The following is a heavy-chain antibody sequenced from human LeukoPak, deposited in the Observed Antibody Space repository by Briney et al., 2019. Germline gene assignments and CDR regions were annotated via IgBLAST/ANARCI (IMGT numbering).Heavy chain of an antibody. Sequence: GGSLRLSCAASGFTFSSYEMNWVRQAPGKGLEWVSYISSSGSTIYYADSVKGRFTISRDNAKNSLYLQMNSLRAEDTAVYYCARVGYYYGSGMLWGQGTLVTVSS. CDR3: ARVGYYYGSGML. CDR2: ISSSGSTI. D-gene: IGHD3-10*01. CDR1: GFTFSSYE. J-gene: IGHJ4*02. V-gene: IGHV3-48*03.